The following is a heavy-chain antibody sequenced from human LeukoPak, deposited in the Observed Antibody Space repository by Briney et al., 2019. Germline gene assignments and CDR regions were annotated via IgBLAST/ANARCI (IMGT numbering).Heavy chain of an antibody. V-gene: IGHV3-23*01. CDR2: ISGSGGST. CDR3: AKTPQYYYDSSGYYSLPYYFDY. CDR1: GFTFSSNA. J-gene: IGHJ4*02. D-gene: IGHD3-22*01. Sequence: GGSLRLSCAASGFTFSSNAVSWVRQAPGKGLEWVSAISGSGGSTYYADSVKGRFTISRDNSKNTLYLQMTSLRAEDTAVYYCAKTPQYYYDSSGYYSLPYYFDYWGQGTLVTVSS.